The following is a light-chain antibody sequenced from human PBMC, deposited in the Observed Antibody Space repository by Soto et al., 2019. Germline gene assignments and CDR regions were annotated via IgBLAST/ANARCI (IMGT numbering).Light chain of an antibody. J-gene: IGKJ2*01. Sequence: DIQLTQSPSSVSASVGDRVTITCRASQGIGSSLGWYQQRPGKAPKLLIYAASSLHSGAPSRFSGSGSGTDFTLTISSLQPEDFATYYCQQADSFPRTFGQGTKLESK. CDR3: QQADSFPRT. CDR2: AAS. V-gene: IGKV1-12*01. CDR1: QGIGSS.